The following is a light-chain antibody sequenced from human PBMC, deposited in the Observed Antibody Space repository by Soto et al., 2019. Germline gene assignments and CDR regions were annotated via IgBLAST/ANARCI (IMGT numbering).Light chain of an antibody. CDR3: QQRYNWPLT. V-gene: IGKV3D-15*01. J-gene: IGKJ4*01. CDR1: QYVSTN. CDR2: DIS. Sequence: TVMTHFPATLSVSPGEMATLSFRASQYVSTNLAWYQQQPGQPPSLLIYDISNRATGIPARFSGSGSETEFALTITSLQSEDFAVYYCQQRYNWPLTFGGGTKV.